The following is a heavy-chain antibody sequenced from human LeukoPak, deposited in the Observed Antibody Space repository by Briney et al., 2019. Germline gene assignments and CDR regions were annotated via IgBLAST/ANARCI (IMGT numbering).Heavy chain of an antibody. CDR3: AREHSSGSQMGYFDY. D-gene: IGHD3-10*01. Sequence: SVKVSCKASGGTFSSYAISWVRQAPGQGLEWMGRIIPILGTANYAQKFQGRVTITADESTSTAYMELSSLRSEDTAVYYCAREHSSGSQMGYFDYWGQGTLVTVSS. CDR1: GGTFSSYA. V-gene: IGHV1-69*11. CDR2: IIPILGTA. J-gene: IGHJ4*02.